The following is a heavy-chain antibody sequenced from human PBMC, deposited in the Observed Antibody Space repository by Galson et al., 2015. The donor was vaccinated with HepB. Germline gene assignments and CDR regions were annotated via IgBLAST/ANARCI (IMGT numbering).Heavy chain of an antibody. CDR2: ISADGSKK. CDR3: ARDLPDGDYGLAV. CDR1: AFTFRNYN. J-gene: IGHJ6*02. Sequence: SLRLSCAASAFTFRNYNMHWVRQAPGKGLDWVALISADGSKKYYADSVRGRFAISRDNSRNTLYLQMDSLRPEDTAVYYCARDLPDGDYGLAVWGQGTTVTVSS. D-gene: IGHD4-17*01. V-gene: IGHV3-30*09.